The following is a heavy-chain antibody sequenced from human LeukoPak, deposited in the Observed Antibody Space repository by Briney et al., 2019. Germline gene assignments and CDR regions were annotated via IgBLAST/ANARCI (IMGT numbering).Heavy chain of an antibody. D-gene: IGHD1-7*01. Sequence: GGSLRLSCAASGFAFSSYAMHWVRQAPGKGLEYVSAISSNGGSTYYANSVKGRFTISRDNSKNTLYLQMGSLRAEDMAVYYCARDQDNWNYGEYYFDYWGQGTLVTVSS. CDR2: ISSNGGST. V-gene: IGHV3-64*01. J-gene: IGHJ4*02. CDR3: ARDQDNWNYGEYYFDY. CDR1: GFAFSSYA.